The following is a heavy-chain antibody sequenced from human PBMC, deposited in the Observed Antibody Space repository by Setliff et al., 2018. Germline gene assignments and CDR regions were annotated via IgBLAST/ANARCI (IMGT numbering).Heavy chain of an antibody. CDR2: VSDNNGNT. Sequence: ASVKVSCKASGYRFSTYGISWVRQAPGQGLEWVAWVSDNNGNTNYAKSFQGRVTMNTDTSTSTAYMELGSLTSDDTAVYYCARDRKSSPEHYYFDYWGQGTLVTVSS. CDR1: GYRFSTYG. CDR3: ARDRKSSPEHYYFDY. J-gene: IGHJ4*02. V-gene: IGHV1-18*01.